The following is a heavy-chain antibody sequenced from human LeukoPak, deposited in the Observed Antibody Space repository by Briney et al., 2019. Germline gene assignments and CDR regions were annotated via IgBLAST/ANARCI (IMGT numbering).Heavy chain of an antibody. CDR2: ISPDGTNK. D-gene: IGHD4-11*01. CDR3: GREGGNYVYDY. J-gene: IGHJ4*02. V-gene: IGHV3-30-3*01. CDR1: GFTFSNFV. Sequence: GGSLSLSCAAPGFTFSNFVMHWVRQAPGKGLEWVASISPDGTNKYHADSVKGRFTVSRDNSMNTLYLQVNSLRADDTAVFYCGREGGNYVYDYWGQGTLVTVSS.